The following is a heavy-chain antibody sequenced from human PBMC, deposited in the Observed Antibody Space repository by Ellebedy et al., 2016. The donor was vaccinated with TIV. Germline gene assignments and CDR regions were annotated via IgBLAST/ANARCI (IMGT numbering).Heavy chain of an antibody. CDR1: GYTFTSYG. CDR3: ARAYYYDSSGYYDDY. D-gene: IGHD3-22*01. CDR2: ISAYNGNT. Sequence: ASVKVSCXASGYTFTSYGISWVRQAPGQGLEWMGWISAYNGNTNYAQKLQGRVTMTTDTSTSTAYMELRSLRSDDTAVYYCARAYYYDSSGYYDDYWGQGTLVTVSS. J-gene: IGHJ4*02. V-gene: IGHV1-18*01.